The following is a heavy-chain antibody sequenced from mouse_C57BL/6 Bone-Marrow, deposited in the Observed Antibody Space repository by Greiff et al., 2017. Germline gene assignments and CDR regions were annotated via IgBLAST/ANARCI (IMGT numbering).Heavy chain of an antibody. CDR1: GYTFTSYW. V-gene: IGHV1-50*01. D-gene: IGHD2-4*01. CDR3: ARIYYEYDGQYYYAMDY. J-gene: IGHJ4*01. Sequence: QVQLQQPGAELVKPGASVKLSCKASGYTFTSYWMQWVKQRPGQGLEWIGEIDPSDSYTNYNQKFKGKATLTVDPSSSTAYMQLSSLTSEDSAVYYCARIYYEYDGQYYYAMDYWGQGTSVTVSS. CDR2: IDPSDSYT.